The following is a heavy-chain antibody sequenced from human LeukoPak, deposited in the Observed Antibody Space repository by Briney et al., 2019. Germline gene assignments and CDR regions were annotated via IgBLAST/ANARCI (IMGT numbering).Heavy chain of an antibody. CDR2: ISGSGGST. Sequence: GGSLRLSCAASGFTFSSYAMSWVRQAPGKGLEWVSAISGSGGSTYYADSVKGRFTISRDNSKNTLYLQMNSLRAEDTAVYYRAKNEYYYDSSGYWIWGQGTLVTVSS. J-gene: IGHJ4*02. V-gene: IGHV3-23*01. D-gene: IGHD3-22*01. CDR3: AKNEYYYDSSGYWI. CDR1: GFTFSSYA.